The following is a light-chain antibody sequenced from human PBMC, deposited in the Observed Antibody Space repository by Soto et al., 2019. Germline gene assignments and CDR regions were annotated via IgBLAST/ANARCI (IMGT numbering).Light chain of an antibody. J-gene: IGKJ1*01. V-gene: IGKV1-39*01. Sequence: DIQMTQSPSSLSASVGARVPITWRASQSISTYLNWYQQKAGLAPKLLIYAASSLQSGVPSRFSGSGSGTDFTLTISSLQPEDFATYYCQQTYSTPPTFGQGTKVDIK. CDR3: QQTYSTPPT. CDR2: AAS. CDR1: QSISTY.